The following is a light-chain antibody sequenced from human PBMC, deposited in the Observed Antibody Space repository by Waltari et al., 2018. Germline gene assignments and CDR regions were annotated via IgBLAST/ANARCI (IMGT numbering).Light chain of an antibody. CDR1: SPNSGVET. CDR3: AAWDRSLRIVV. Sequence: QSVLTQPPSASGTPGQRVTIFCSGSSPNSGVETVIWFQQFPGTAPTPLIYSSIQRPSGVPDRFSGSKSGTSASLAINGLQSDDEADYYCAAWDRSLRIVVFGGGTKLTVL. V-gene: IGLV1-44*01. J-gene: IGLJ2*01. CDR2: SSI.